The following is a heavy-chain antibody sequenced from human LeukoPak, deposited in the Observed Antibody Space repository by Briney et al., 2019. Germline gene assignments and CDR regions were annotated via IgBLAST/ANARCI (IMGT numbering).Heavy chain of an antibody. D-gene: IGHD3-3*01. J-gene: IGHJ5*02. CDR3: ARLLRFSNWFHP. V-gene: IGHV4-39*01. Sequence: SETLSLTCTVSGDSISSSSYYWGWIRQPPGKGLEWIGGIYYSGSTFYNPSLKSRVTISVDASKNQFSLKLTSVTAADTAVYYCARLLRFSNWFHPWGQGTLVTVSS. CDR2: IYYSGST. CDR1: GDSISSSSYY.